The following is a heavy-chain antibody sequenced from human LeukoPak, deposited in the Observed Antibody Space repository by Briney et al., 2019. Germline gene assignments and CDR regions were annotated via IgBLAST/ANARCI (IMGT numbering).Heavy chain of an antibody. J-gene: IGHJ5*02. Sequence: SQTLSLTCTVSGGSISSGSYYWSWIRQPAGKGLEWIGRIYTSGSTNYNPSLKSRVTISVDTSKNQFSLKLSSVTAADTAVYYCARSPSRGIPVANWFDPWGQGTLVTVSS. D-gene: IGHD6-13*01. V-gene: IGHV4-61*02. CDR2: IYTSGST. CDR1: GGSISSGSYY. CDR3: ARSPSRGIPVANWFDP.